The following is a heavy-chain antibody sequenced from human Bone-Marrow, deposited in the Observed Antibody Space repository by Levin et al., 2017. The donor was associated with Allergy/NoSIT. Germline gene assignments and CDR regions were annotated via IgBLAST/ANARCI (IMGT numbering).Heavy chain of an antibody. D-gene: IGHD2-15*01. CDR1: GGTFSGYA. V-gene: IGHV1-69*13. CDR2: IIPIFGTA. J-gene: IGHJ6*03. Sequence: ASVKVSCTASGGTFSGYAITWVRQAPGQGLEWMGGIIPIFGTANYAPKFQGRVTITADESTSTGYMELSSLRSEDTAVYYWARGYCSGITCSGYYYYMDVWGKGTTVTVSS. CDR3: ARGYCSGITCSGYYYYMDV.